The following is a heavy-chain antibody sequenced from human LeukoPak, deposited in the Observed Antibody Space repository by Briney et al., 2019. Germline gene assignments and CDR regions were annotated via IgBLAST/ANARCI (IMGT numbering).Heavy chain of an antibody. CDR1: GYTFTAQY. J-gene: IGHJ4*02. Sequence: GASVKVSCKASGYTFTAQYMHWVRRAPGQGLEWMGWINPNNGDTKYAESFLGRVTMTRDTSTTTAYMELTNLRSDDTAVYFCASYPRNIPTPPFDYWGQGTLVTVSS. CDR2: INPNNGDT. D-gene: IGHD2-21*01. CDR3: ASYPRNIPTPPFDY. V-gene: IGHV1-2*02.